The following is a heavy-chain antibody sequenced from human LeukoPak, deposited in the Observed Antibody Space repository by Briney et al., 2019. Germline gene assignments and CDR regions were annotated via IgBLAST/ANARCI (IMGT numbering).Heavy chain of an antibody. J-gene: IGHJ6*03. CDR2: IIPIFGTA. CDR3: ARARLRSSDHTVYYYYYMDV. CDR1: GYTFTSYG. V-gene: IGHV1-69*13. D-gene: IGHD3-16*01. Sequence: ASVKVSCKASGYTFTSYGISWVRQAPGQGLEWMGGIIPIFGTANHAQKFQGRVTITADESTSTAYMELSSLRSEDTAVYYCARARLRSSDHTVYYYYYMDVWGKGTTVTVSS.